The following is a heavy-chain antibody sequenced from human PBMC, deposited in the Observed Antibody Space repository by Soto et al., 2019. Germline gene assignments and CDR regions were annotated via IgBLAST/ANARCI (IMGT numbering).Heavy chain of an antibody. CDR1: GFTLTNEN. J-gene: IGHJ1*01. CDR3: ARDPPLSMIVVVGVDDF. V-gene: IGHV3-21*06. D-gene: IGHD3-22*01. CDR2: ISSRSTFI. Sequence: AGGSLRLSCTVLGFTLTNENMNWVRQAPGKGLGWVSSISSRSTFINYADSVKGRFTISRDNDKGLVYLQMNSLRAEDTAVYYCARDPPLSMIVVVGVDDFWGQGTLVTVSA.